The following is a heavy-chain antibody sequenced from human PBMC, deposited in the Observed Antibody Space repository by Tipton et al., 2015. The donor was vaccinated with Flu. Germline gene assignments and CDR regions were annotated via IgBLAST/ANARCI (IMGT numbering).Heavy chain of an antibody. Sequence: QLVQSGAEVKKPGSSVKVSCKASGGTFSSYAISWVRQAPGQGLEWMGRIIPIFGTANYAQKFQGRVTITADESTSTAYMELSSLRPEDTAVYYCASPPGRGSYYARLYYWGLGTLVTVSS. D-gene: IGHD1-26*01. J-gene: IGHJ4*02. V-gene: IGHV1-69*18. CDR3: ASPPGRGSYYARLYY. CDR2: IIPIFGTA. CDR1: GGTFSSYA.